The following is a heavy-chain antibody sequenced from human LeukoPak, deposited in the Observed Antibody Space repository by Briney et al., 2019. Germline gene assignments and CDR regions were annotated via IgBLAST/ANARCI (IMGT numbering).Heavy chain of an antibody. Sequence: ASVTVSCTVSGYTLTELSKHWVRQAPGKGLEWMGGFDPEDGETIYAQKFQGRVTMTEDTSTDTAYMELSSLRSEDTAVYYCAAGYCSGGSCYFFDYWGQGTLVTVSS. D-gene: IGHD2-15*01. V-gene: IGHV1-24*01. J-gene: IGHJ4*02. CDR1: GYTLTELS. CDR3: AAGYCSGGSCYFFDY. CDR2: FDPEDGET.